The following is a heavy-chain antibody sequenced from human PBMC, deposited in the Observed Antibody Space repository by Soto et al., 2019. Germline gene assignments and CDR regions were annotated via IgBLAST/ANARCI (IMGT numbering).Heavy chain of an antibody. Sequence: GESLKISCKGSGYSFTSYWIGWVRQMPGKGLERMGIIYPGDSDTRYSPSFQGQVTISADKSITTTYLQWSSLKASDTAIYYCARLFDTSGWYDYWGQGTLVPVYS. J-gene: IGHJ4*02. V-gene: IGHV5-51*01. CDR3: ARLFDTSGWYDY. D-gene: IGHD6-19*01. CDR1: GYSFTSYW. CDR2: IYPGDSDT.